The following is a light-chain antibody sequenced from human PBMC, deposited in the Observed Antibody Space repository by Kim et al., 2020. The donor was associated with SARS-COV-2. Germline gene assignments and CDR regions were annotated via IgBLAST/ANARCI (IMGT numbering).Light chain of an antibody. V-gene: IGKV1-5*03. J-gene: IGKJ1*01. CDR1: ESISDW. Sequence: DIQLTQSPSTLSASVGDRVSITCRASESISDWLAWYQHRPGRAPKIVIRKASILEGGVSSRFSGSGSGTEFTLTISRLQPEDYGTYYCQQYKTSLWTFGQGTKVDIK. CDR2: KAS. CDR3: QQYKTSLWT.